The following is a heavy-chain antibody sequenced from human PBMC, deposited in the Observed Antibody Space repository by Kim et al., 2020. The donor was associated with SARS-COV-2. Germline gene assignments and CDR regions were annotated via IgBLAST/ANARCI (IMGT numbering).Heavy chain of an antibody. D-gene: IGHD3-9*01. J-gene: IGHJ3*01. CDR2: INPNGGNP. CDR3: AASLTGSSVGPFDL. CDR1: GYTLTSFY. Sequence: ASVKVSCKASGYTLTSFYMHWVRQAPGQGLEWMGLINPNGGNPGSAHFFQDRLTMTRDMSISTAYMELSSLRSDDTAVYYCAASLTGSSVGPFDLWG. V-gene: IGHV1-46*01.